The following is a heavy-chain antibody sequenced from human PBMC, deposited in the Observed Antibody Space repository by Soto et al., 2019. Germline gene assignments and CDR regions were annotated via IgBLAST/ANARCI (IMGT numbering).Heavy chain of an antibody. D-gene: IGHD2-2*01. Sequence: GASVKVSCKASGYTFTGYYMHWVRQAPGQGLEWMGWINPNSGGTNYAQKFQGWVTMTRDTSISTAYMELSRLRSDDTAGYYCATSMNPEYYYYRMDVWGQGTTVTVS. CDR3: ATSMNPEYYYYRMDV. CDR2: INPNSGGT. J-gene: IGHJ6*02. CDR1: GYTFTGYY. V-gene: IGHV1-2*04.